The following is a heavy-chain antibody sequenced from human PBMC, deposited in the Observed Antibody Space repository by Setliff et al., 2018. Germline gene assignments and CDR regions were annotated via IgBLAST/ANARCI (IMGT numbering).Heavy chain of an antibody. J-gene: IGHJ5*02. Sequence: ASVKVSCKASGYTFSTYAIHWVRQAHGQRPDWMGWINAGNGITKYSQKFQGRVTITRDTSASTAYMELSSLRSDDTAVYYCARVDYYGSGNYYDHWGIRGYNWLDPWGQGTLVTVSS. CDR3: ARVDYYGSGNYYDHWGIRGYNWLDP. V-gene: IGHV1-3*01. D-gene: IGHD3-10*01. CDR1: GYTFSTYA. CDR2: INAGNGIT.